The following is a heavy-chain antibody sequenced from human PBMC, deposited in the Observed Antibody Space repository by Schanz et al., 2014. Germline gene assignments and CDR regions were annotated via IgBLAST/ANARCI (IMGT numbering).Heavy chain of an antibody. J-gene: IGHJ4*02. CDR1: GGSFSGYY. D-gene: IGHD2-2*01. V-gene: IGHV4-34*01. CDR2: INQSGDT. CDR3: ARLYCSTPGCYVSPNGFAKDY. Sequence: QVQLQQWGAGLLKPSETLSLTCAVSGGSFSGYYWSWIRQPPDTGLEWIGEINQSGDTNYNPSLKSRATISCDTSNNQFALKLRSVTAADTAVYYCARLYCSTPGCYVSPNGFAKDYWGQGTLVTVSS.